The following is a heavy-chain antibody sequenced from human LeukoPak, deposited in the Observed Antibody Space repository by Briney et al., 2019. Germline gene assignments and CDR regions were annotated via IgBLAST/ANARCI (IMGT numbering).Heavy chain of an antibody. CDR2: INPKSGGGT. J-gene: IGHJ4*02. V-gene: IGHV1-2*02. Sequence: ASVKVSCKASGYTFAGHYLHWVRQAPGQGLEWMGWINPKSGGGTNYAQKFQGRVTMTRNTSISTAYMELNRLRSDDTAVYYCARDYDLWSGYPDYWGQGTLVTVSS. D-gene: IGHD3-3*01. CDR3: ARDYDLWSGYPDY. CDR1: GYTFAGHY.